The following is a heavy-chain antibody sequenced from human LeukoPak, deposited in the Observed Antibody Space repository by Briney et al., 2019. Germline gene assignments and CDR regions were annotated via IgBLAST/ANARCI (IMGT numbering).Heavy chain of an antibody. V-gene: IGHV1-8*01. CDR1: GYTFTIYD. Sequence: ASVRVSFKASGYTFTIYDINWVRQAPGQGGERMGWMNPNSGNTGYAQKFQGRVTMTSNTSISTAYMELSSLRSEDTAVYYCARSLLWFGELGYWGQGTLVTVSS. D-gene: IGHD3-10*01. CDR2: MNPNSGNT. J-gene: IGHJ4*02. CDR3: ARSLLWFGELGY.